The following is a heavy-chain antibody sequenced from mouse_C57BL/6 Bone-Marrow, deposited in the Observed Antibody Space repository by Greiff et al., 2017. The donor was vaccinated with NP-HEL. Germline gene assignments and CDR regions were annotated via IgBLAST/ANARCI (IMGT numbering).Heavy chain of an antibody. CDR3: ARSPHYYGSREFAY. CDR2: IDPSDSST. CDR1: GYTFTSYW. J-gene: IGHJ3*01. V-gene: IGHV1-59*01. D-gene: IGHD1-1*01. Sequence: VQLQQPGAELVRPGTSVKLSCKASGYTFTSYWMHWVKQRPGQGLEWIGVIDPSDSSTNYNQKFKGKATLTVDTSSITASMQLSSLTSEDSAVYYCARSPHYYGSREFAYWGQGTLVTVSA.